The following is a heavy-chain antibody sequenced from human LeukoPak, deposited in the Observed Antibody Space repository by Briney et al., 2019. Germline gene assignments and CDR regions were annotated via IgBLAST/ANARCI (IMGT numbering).Heavy chain of an antibody. J-gene: IGHJ6*02. CDR3: AKASNYYYYYALDV. CDR2: MNPSSGNT. Sequence: ASVKVSCKASVYTFSSYDINWVGQASGRGLEWMGWMNPSSGNTGYAQNFQGRVTMTRNTSINTAYMELSSLRPDDTAVYFCAKASNYYYYYALDVWGQGTTVTVSS. D-gene: IGHD4-11*01. V-gene: IGHV1-8*01. CDR1: VYTFSSYD.